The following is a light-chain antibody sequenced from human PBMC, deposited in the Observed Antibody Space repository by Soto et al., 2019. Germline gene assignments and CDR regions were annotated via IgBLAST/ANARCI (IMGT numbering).Light chain of an antibody. J-gene: IGKJ1*01. CDR2: AAS. CDR3: RVPDQLLRT. Sequence: CGATGERGTLSWRASQSITSNLAWYQQKPGQAPRLLIYAASTRATGIPARISVSGSGPEMTYSFGSVIPEDLPFCFMRVPDQLLRTFAEGTKVDIK. V-gene: IGKV3-15*01. CDR1: QSITSN.